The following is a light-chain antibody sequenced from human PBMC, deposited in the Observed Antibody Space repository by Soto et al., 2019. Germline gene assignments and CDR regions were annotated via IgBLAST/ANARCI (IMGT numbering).Light chain of an antibody. Sequence: DVVMTQSPLSLPVTLGQPASISCRSSQSLVYSDGNTYLNWFQQRPGQSPRRLSYKVSNRDSGVPDRFSGSGSGTDFILKISRVEAEDVGVYYCMQGTASPPPLGRGTKLEIK. J-gene: IGKJ1*01. CDR2: KVS. V-gene: IGKV2-30*01. CDR1: QSLVYSDGNTY. CDR3: MQGTASPPP.